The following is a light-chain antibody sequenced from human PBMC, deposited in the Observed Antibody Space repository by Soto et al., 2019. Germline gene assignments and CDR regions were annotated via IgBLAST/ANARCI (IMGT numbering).Light chain of an antibody. CDR1: QSVSRN. CDR3: QQYNDWT. J-gene: IGKJ1*01. V-gene: IGKV3-15*01. Sequence: DIVMTQSPATLSVSPGERATLSCRASQSVSRNLAWYQQKPGQAPRLLIYGASTRATGIPVRFSGSGSGTDFTLTISSLQSEDFAVYYCQQYNDWTFGQGTRWIS. CDR2: GAS.